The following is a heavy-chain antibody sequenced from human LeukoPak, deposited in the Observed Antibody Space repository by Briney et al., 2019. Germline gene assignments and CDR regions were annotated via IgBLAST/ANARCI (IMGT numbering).Heavy chain of an antibody. Sequence: SETLSLTCAVYGGSFSGYYWSWIRQPAGKGLEWIGRIYTSGSTNYNPSLKSRVTMSVDTSKNQFSLKLSSVTAADTAVYYCAREHSPYYDFWSGSINWFDPWGQGTLVTVSS. CDR1: GGSFSGYY. CDR2: IYTSGST. V-gene: IGHV4-4*07. D-gene: IGHD3-3*01. CDR3: AREHSPYYDFWSGSINWFDP. J-gene: IGHJ5*02.